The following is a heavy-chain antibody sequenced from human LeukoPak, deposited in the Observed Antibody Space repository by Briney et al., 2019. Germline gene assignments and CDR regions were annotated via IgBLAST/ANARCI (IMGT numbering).Heavy chain of an antibody. CDR2: ISYDGSNK. V-gene: IGHV3-30*03. CDR3: ATDIAVAGPFDY. Sequence: GRSLRLSCAASGFTFSSYGMHWVRQAPGKGLEWVAVISYDGSNKYYADSVKGRFTISRDNSKNTLYLQMNSLRAEDTAVYYCATDIAVAGPFDYWGQGTLVTVSS. J-gene: IGHJ4*02. D-gene: IGHD6-19*01. CDR1: GFTFSSYG.